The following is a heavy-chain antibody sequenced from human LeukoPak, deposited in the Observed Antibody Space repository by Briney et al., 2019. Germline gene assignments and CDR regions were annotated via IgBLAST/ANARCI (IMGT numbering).Heavy chain of an antibody. CDR3: ARVGDITMVRGNYYGMDV. V-gene: IGHV3-21*01. Sequence: GGSLRLSCAASGFTFSSYSMNWVRQAPGKGLEWVSSISSSSSYIYYADSVKGRFTISRDNAKNSLYLQMNSLRAEDTAVYYCARVGDITMVRGNYYGMDVWGQGTTVTVSS. CDR1: GFTFSSYS. CDR2: ISSSSSYI. D-gene: IGHD3-10*01. J-gene: IGHJ6*02.